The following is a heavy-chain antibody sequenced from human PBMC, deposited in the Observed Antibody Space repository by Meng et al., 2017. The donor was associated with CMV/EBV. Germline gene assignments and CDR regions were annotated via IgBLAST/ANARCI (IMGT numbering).Heavy chain of an antibody. CDR1: GFTFSSYA. Sequence: GGSLRLSCAASGFTFSSYAMHWVRQAPGKGLEWVAVISYDGSKKYYADSVKGRFTISRDNSKNTLYLQMNSLRAEDTAVYYCVRSGYYFDYWGQGTLVTVSS. CDR3: VRSGYYFDY. J-gene: IGHJ4*02. D-gene: IGHD3-22*01. V-gene: IGHV3-30*04. CDR2: ISYDGSKK.